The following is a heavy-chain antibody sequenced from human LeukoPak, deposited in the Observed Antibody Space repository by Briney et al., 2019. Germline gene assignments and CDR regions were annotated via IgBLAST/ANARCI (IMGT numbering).Heavy chain of an antibody. CDR3: AKKKVDVMGNQYYYYYGLDV. D-gene: IGHD3-16*01. CDR2: INHSGST. Sequence: SSETLSLTCAVYGGSFSGYYWSWIRQPPGKGLEWIGEINHSGSTNYNPSLKSRVTISVDTSKNQFSLKLSSVTAADTAVYYCAKKKVDVMGNQYYYYYGLDVWGQGTTVTVPS. CDR1: GGSFSGYY. J-gene: IGHJ6*02. V-gene: IGHV4-34*01.